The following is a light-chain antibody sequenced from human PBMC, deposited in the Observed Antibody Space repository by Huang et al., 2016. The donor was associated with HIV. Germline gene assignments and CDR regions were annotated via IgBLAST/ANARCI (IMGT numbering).Light chain of an antibody. CDR1: HSLVHSDGDTY. CDR3: MQGTHWRT. CDR2: KVS. V-gene: IGKV2-30*02. Sequence: DVVMTQSPLSLPVTLGQPASISCRSNHSLVHSDGDTYLHWFQQRPGQSPRRLIYKVSNRDSGVPDRFSGSGSGSDFTLKISRVEAGDVGVYYCMQGTHWRTFGQGTKLEIK. J-gene: IGKJ2*01.